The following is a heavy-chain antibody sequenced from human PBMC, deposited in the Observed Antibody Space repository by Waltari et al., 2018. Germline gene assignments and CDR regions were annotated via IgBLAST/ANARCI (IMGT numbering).Heavy chain of an antibody. D-gene: IGHD3-3*01. CDR2: IYTSGST. J-gene: IGHJ3*02. CDR1: AGSLSSYY. CDR3: ARGYRITIFGVVIGDAFDI. Sequence: QVQLQESGPGLVKPSETLSLTCTVSAGSLSSYYWSWIRQPAGKGLGWIGRIYTSGSTNYTPSLKSRVTMSVDTSKNQFSLKLSSVTAADTAVYYCARGYRITIFGVVIGDAFDIWGQGTMVTVSS. V-gene: IGHV4-4*07.